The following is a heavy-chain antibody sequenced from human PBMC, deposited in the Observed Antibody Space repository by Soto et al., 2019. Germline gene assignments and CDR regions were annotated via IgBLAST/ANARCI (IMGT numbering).Heavy chain of an antibody. CDR1: GFTFSSYG. CDR3: AKDITIRSGGMDV. J-gene: IGHJ6*02. CDR2: ISYDGSNK. D-gene: IGHD3-10*01. Sequence: QVQLVESGGGVVQPGRSLRLSCAASGFTFSSYGMHWVRQAPDKGLEWVAVISYDGSNKYYADSVKGRFTISRDNSKNTLYLQMNSLRAEDTAVYYCAKDITIRSGGMDVWGQGTTVTVSS. V-gene: IGHV3-30*18.